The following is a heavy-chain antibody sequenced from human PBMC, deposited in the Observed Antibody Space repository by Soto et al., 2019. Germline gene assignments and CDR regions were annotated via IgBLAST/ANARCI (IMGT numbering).Heavy chain of an antibody. V-gene: IGHV1-3*01. CDR2: IDAGNGNT. D-gene: IGHD3-16*02. Sequence: GASVKVSCKASGYTFTTYVMHWVRQAPGQRLEWMGWIDAGNGNTRYSQNFQGRVTITRDTSASTAYMEVSSLRSEDTAVYYCARDSLGNVDFWGQGTLVTVS. CDR3: ARDSLGNVDF. CDR1: GYTFTTYV. J-gene: IGHJ4*02.